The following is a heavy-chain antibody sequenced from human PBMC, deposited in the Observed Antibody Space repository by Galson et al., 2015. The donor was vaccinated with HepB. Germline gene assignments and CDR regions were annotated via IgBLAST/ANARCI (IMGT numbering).Heavy chain of an antibody. D-gene: IGHD3-3*01. J-gene: IGHJ5*02. CDR2: INTGTGTP. V-gene: IGHV7-4-1*02. CDR1: GYSFTAYT. Sequence: SVKVSCKASGYSFTAYTMNWVRQAPGQGLEWLGWINTGTGTPTYAQGFTGRFVFSFDASVSTAYLQISNLKPEDTAVYYCARMQSDFDLDPWGQGTLVTVSS. CDR3: ARMQSDFDLDP.